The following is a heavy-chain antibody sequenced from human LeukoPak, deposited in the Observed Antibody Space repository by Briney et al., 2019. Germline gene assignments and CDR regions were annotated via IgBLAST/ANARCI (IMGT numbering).Heavy chain of an antibody. CDR2: IYYSGKT. D-gene: IGHD3-10*01. CDR3: ATDNSYGSGSYYT. CDR1: GGSLRSYY. V-gene: IGHV4-59*01. Sequence: SETLSLTCTVSGGSLRSYYWNWIQQPPGKGLGWIGHIYYSGKTNYNPSVKSRVTISVDTSKNQFSLKLSSVTAADTAVYYCATDNSYGSGSYYTWGQGTLVTVSS. J-gene: IGHJ4*02.